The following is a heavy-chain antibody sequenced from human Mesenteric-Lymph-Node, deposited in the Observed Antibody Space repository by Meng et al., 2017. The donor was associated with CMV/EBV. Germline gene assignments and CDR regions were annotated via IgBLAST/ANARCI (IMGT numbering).Heavy chain of an antibody. CDR2: IYYGGST. J-gene: IGHJ5*02. V-gene: IGHV4-39*07. CDR3: VRGLIESGYSSLYNWVDP. D-gene: IGHD3-3*01. CDR1: SISSSSYY. Sequence: SISSSSYYWGWVRQPPGKGLEWIGSIYYGGSTFHNPSLKSRATISGDTSKNQFSLRLTSVTAADTAIYYCVRGLIESGYSSLYNWVDPWGQGTLVTVSS.